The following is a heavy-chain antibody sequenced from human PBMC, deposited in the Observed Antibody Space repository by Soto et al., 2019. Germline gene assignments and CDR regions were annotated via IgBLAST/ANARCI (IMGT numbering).Heavy chain of an antibody. J-gene: IGHJ4*02. V-gene: IGHV3-11*01. Sequence: GGSLRLSCAASGFTFSDYYMSWIRQAPGKGLGWVSYISSSGSTIYYADSVKGRFTISRDNAKNSLYLQMNSLRAEDTAVYYCARESLFPHFWSGYYTGGPNDYWGQGTLVTVSS. CDR3: ARESLFPHFWSGYYTGGPNDY. CDR1: GFTFSDYY. CDR2: ISSSGSTI. D-gene: IGHD3-3*02.